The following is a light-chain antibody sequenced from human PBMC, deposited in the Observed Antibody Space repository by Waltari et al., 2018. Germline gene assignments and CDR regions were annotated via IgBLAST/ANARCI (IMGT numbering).Light chain of an antibody. J-gene: IGKJ4*01. CDR2: GAS. CDR1: QTVRTTY. CDR3: QQYDISPLT. Sequence: EIVLTQSPGTLSLSPGERDTLSCRASQTVRTTYLAWYQQKPGQAPTLLIYGASSRATGIPDRFSGSGSGTDFSLTISSLEPEDFAVYCCQQYDISPLTFGGGTKVEIK. V-gene: IGKV3-20*01.